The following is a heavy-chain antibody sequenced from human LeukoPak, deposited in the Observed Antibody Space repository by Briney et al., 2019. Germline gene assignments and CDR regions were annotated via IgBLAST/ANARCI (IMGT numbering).Heavy chain of an antibody. CDR1: GFTFSSYE. V-gene: IGHV3-48*03. J-gene: IGHJ4*02. D-gene: IGHD3-22*01. Sequence: PGGSLRLSCAASGFTFSSYEMNWVRQAPGKGLEWVSYISSSGSTIYYADSVKGRFTISRDNAKNSLYLQMNSRRAEDTAVYYCARGSGSGYYLPLYYFDYWGQGTLVTVSS. CDR3: ARGSGSGYYLPLYYFDY. CDR2: ISSSGSTI.